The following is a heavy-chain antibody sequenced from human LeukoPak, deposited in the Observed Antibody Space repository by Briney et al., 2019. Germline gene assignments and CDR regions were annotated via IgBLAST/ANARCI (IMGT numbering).Heavy chain of an antibody. CDR2: IRYDGSNK. Sequence: GGSLRLSCAASGFTFSSYGMHWVRQAPGKGLEWVAFIRYDGSNKYYADSVKGRFTISRDNSKNTLYLQMNSLRAEDTALYYCAKDTNWGSGYFDYWGQGTLVTVSS. J-gene: IGHJ4*02. D-gene: IGHD7-27*01. CDR3: AKDTNWGSGYFDY. V-gene: IGHV3-30*02. CDR1: GFTFSSYG.